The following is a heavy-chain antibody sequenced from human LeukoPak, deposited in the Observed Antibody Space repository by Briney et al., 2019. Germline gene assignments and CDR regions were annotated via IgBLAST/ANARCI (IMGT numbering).Heavy chain of an antibody. CDR2: ISSSSSYI. CDR1: GFTFGSYS. V-gene: IGHV3-21*01. D-gene: IGHD3-10*01. Sequence: GGSLRLSCAASGFTFGSYSMNWVRQAPGKGLEWVSSISSSSSYIYYADSVKGRFTISRDNAKNSLYLQMNSLRAEDTAVYNCASAGGPSDYWGQGTLVTVSS. CDR3: ASAGGPSDY. J-gene: IGHJ4*02.